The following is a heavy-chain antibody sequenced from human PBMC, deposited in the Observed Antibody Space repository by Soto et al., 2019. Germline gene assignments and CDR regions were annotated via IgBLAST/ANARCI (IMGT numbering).Heavy chain of an antibody. J-gene: IGHJ5*02. V-gene: IGHV3-7*01. CDR2: IKQDGSEK. CDR1: GFTFSSYW. CDR3: ARKYRSGWYNWFDP. Sequence: GGSLRLSCAASGFTFSSYWMSWVRQAPGKGLEWVANIKQDGSEKYYVDSVKGRFTISRDNAKNSLYLQMNSLRAEDTAVYYCARKYRSGWYNWFDPWGQGTLVTVS. D-gene: IGHD6-19*01.